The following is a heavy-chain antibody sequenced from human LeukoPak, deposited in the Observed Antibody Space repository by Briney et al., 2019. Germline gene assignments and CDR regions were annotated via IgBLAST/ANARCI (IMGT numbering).Heavy chain of an antibody. Sequence: PSQTLSLTCTVSGGSISSGGYYWSWLRQHPGTGLEWIGYIYYSGSTYYNPSLKSRVTISVDTSKNQFSLKLSSVTAADTAVYYCARGGGTTSQPDYWGQGTLVTVSS. CDR3: ARGGGTTSQPDY. CDR1: GGSISSGGYY. J-gene: IGHJ4*02. CDR2: IYYSGST. D-gene: IGHD3-16*01. V-gene: IGHV4-31*03.